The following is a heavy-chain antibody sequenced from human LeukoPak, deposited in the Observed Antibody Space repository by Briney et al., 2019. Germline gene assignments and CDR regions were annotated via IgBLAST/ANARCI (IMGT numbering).Heavy chain of an antibody. V-gene: IGHV3-23*01. CDR3: AKENNRLWFGEPMGY. CDR2: ISGSGGST. J-gene: IGHJ4*02. CDR1: GFTFSSYA. Sequence: PGGSLRLSSAASGFTFSSYAMSWVRQAPGKGLEWVSAISGSGGSTYYADSVKGRFTISRDNSKNTLYLQMNSLRAEDTAVYYCAKENNRLWFGEPMGYWGQGTLVTVSS. D-gene: IGHD3-10*01.